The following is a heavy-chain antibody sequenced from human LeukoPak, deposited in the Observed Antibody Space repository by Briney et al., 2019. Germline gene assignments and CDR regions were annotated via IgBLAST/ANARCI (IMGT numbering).Heavy chain of an antibody. V-gene: IGHV5-51*01. Sequence: GESLKISCQGSGYTFTNSWIGWVRQVPGKGLEWMGIVYPGDSDTKYSPSFQGQVTFSFDKSINTAYLQWNSLKASDTAMYYCARGGYSQYYFDYWGQGTLVTVSS. CDR3: ARGGYSQYYFDY. CDR2: VYPGDSDT. D-gene: IGHD5-12*01. CDR1: GYTFTNSW. J-gene: IGHJ4*02.